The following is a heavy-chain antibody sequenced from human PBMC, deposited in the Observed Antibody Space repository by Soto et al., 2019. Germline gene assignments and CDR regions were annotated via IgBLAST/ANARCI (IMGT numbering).Heavy chain of an antibody. CDR1: GFTFSSYS. Sequence: GGSLRLSCAASGFTFSSYSMNWVRQAPGKGLEWVSCISSSSSTIYYADSVKGRFTISRDNAKNSLYLQMNSLRDEDTAVYYCARPIYYYDSSGPDAFDIWGQGTMVTVSS. CDR2: ISSSSSTI. D-gene: IGHD3-22*01. V-gene: IGHV3-48*02. J-gene: IGHJ3*02. CDR3: ARPIYYYDSSGPDAFDI.